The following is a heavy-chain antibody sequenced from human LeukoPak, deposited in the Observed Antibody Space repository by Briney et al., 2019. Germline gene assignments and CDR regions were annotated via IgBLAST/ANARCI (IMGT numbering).Heavy chain of an antibody. Sequence: PGGSLRLSCAASGFTFSSYEMNWARQPPGKGRGWVSYISSSGSTIYYADSVKGRFTISRDNAKNSLYLQMNSLRAEDTAVYYCAELGITMIGGVWGKGTTVTISS. D-gene: IGHD3-10*02. V-gene: IGHV3-48*03. CDR2: ISSSGSTI. CDR1: GFTFSSYE. CDR3: AELGITMIGGV. J-gene: IGHJ6*04.